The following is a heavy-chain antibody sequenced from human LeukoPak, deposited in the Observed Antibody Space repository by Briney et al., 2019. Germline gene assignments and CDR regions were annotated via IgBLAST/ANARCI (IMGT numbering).Heavy chain of an antibody. CDR3: TTVSGIQLWPIYYFDY. CDR1: GFTFSNAW. D-gene: IGHD5-18*01. CDR2: IKSKTDGGTT. V-gene: IGHV3-15*01. Sequence: GGFLRLSCAASGFTFSNAWMSWVRQAPGKGLEWVGRIKSKTDGGTTDYAAPVKGRFTISRDDSKNTLYLQMNSLKTEDTAVYYCTTVSGIQLWPIYYFDYWGQGTLVTVSS. J-gene: IGHJ4*02.